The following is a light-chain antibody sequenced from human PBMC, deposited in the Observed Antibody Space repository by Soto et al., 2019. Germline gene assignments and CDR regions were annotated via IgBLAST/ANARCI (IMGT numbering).Light chain of an antibody. V-gene: IGLV6-57*04. CDR3: QSYEGAHVL. Sequence: NFMLTQPHSVSESPGQTVTISCTRSSGNIASAHILWSQQRPGSAPTTVIYEDSRRPSGVPERFSGSTDSSSNSASLTISGLTPEDEADYYCQSYEGAHVLFGGGTKLTVL. CDR1: SGNIASAH. CDR2: EDS. J-gene: IGLJ2*01.